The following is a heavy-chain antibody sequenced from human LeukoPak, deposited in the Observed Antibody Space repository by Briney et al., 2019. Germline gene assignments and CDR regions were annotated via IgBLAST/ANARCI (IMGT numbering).Heavy chain of an antibody. CDR2: IIPRFDTT. D-gene: IGHD2-2*02. CDR1: GGTFTNDA. V-gene: IGHV1-69*06. J-gene: IGHJ6*03. CDR3: ARDPHIYCSRTSCYTYFYYMDV. Sequence: GASVKVSCKASGGTFTNDAISWVRQAPGQGLEWMGGIIPRFDTTIYAQMFQGRVTVTADKSTNTAYMELSSLRSEDTAVYYCARDPHIYCSRTSCYTYFYYMDVWGIGTTVTVSS.